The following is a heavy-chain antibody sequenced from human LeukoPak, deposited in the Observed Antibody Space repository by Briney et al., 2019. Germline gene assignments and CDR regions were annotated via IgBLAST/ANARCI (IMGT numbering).Heavy chain of an antibody. J-gene: IGHJ3*02. CDR3: AKDIVVVPAARKVGSAAFDI. D-gene: IGHD2-2*01. CDR2: ISGSGGST. Sequence: GGSLRLSCAASGFTFSSYGMSWVRQAPGKGLEWVSAISGSGGSTYYADSVKGRFTISRDNSKNTLYPQMNSLRAEDTAVYYCAKDIVVVPAARKVGSAAFDIWGQGTMVTVSS. V-gene: IGHV3-23*01. CDR1: GFTFSSYG.